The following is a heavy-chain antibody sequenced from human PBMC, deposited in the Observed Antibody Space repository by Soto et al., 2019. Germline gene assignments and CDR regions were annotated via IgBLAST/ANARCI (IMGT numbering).Heavy chain of an antibody. J-gene: IGHJ5*02. CDR2: IIPILGIA. D-gene: IGHD2-15*01. Sequence: QVQLVQSGAEVKKPGSSVKVSCKASGGTVSSYTISWVRQAPGQGLEWMGRIIPILGIANYAQKFQGRVTIIADKSTSTAYMELSSLRSEDTAVYYCASLGYCSGGSCDGWFDPWGQGTLVTVSS. V-gene: IGHV1-69*02. CDR3: ASLGYCSGGSCDGWFDP. CDR1: GGTVSSYT.